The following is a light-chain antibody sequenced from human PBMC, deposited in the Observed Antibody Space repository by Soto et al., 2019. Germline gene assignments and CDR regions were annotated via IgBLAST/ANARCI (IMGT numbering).Light chain of an antibody. V-gene: IGKV3-20*01. CDR2: GAS. J-gene: IGKJ2*01. CDR1: QSVSSNY. CDR3: QQYGSSPNT. Sequence: EIVLTQSPGTLSVSPGERVTLSCRASQSVSSNYLAWHQQRPGQAPRLLIYGASTRATGIPGRFSGSGSGTDFTLTSIGLEPEDFAVYYCQQYGSSPNTFGQGTKVEIK.